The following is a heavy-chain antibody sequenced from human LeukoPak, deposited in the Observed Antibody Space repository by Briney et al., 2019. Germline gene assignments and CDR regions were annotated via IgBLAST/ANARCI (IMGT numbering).Heavy chain of an antibody. D-gene: IGHD3-16*01. Sequence: GGSLQISCKGSGYSFTSYWIGWVRQMPGKGLEWMGIIYPGDSDTRYSPSFQGQVTISADKSISTASLQWSSLKASDTAMYYCARLSAVPRGEFDYWGQGTLVTVSS. CDR1: GYSFTSYW. CDR3: ARLSAVPRGEFDY. J-gene: IGHJ4*02. CDR2: IYPGDSDT. V-gene: IGHV5-51*01.